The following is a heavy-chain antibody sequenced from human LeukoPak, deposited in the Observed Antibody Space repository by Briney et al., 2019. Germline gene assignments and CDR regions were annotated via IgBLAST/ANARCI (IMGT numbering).Heavy chain of an antibody. CDR2: IYSGGST. J-gene: IGHJ3*02. Sequence: PGGSLRLSCAASGFTVSSNYMSWVRQAPGKGLEWVSVIYSGGSTYYADSVKGRFTISRDNAKNSLYLQMNSLRAEDTAVYYCARDLTPNNWNDYDAFDIWGQGTMVTVSS. V-gene: IGHV3-53*01. CDR3: ARDLTPNNWNDYDAFDI. D-gene: IGHD1-20*01. CDR1: GFTVSSNY.